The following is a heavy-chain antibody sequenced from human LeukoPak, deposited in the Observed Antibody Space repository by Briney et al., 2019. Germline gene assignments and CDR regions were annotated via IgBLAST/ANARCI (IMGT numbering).Heavy chain of an antibody. D-gene: IGHD2-2*01. J-gene: IGHJ3*02. CDR2: IYPGDSDT. V-gene: IGHV5-51*01. CDR3: ARLSIVVVPAAMGAFDI. CDR1: GYSFTSYW. Sequence: GESLKISCKGSGYSFTSYWIGWVRQMPGKGLEWMGIIYPGDSDTRYSPSFQGQVTISADKSISTAYLQWSSLKASDTAMYYCARLSIVVVPAAMGAFDIWGQGTMVTVSS.